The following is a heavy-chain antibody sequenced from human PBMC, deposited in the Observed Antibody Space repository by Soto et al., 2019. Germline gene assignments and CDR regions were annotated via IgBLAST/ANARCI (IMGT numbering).Heavy chain of an antibody. J-gene: IGHJ4*02. CDR2: IRGKGYGMTT. D-gene: IGHD6-19*01. CDR1: GLTFGDYA. CDR3: VRAGGSDWGYYFDH. Sequence: PGGSLRLSCAVSGLTFGDYAMSWVRQAPGKGLECVGFIRGKGYGMTTEYAASVKGRFTISRDDSKGIAYLQMNSLKTADTAVYYCVRAGGSDWGYYFDHWGQGILVTVSS. V-gene: IGHV3-49*04.